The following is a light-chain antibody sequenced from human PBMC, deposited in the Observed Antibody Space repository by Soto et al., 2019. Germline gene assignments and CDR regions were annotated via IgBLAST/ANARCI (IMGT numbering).Light chain of an antibody. J-gene: IGKJ4*01. Sequence: EIVMTQSPATLSVSPGERASLSCRASHRVSSSLAGYQQKPGQAPRILIYGESTRATDIPHRLSGSGSGTDLNLTISRLQSEDFAVYYCQKYNNWTLTCGGGTKVDIK. CDR3: QKYNNWTLT. CDR2: GES. V-gene: IGKV3-15*01. CDR1: HRVSSS.